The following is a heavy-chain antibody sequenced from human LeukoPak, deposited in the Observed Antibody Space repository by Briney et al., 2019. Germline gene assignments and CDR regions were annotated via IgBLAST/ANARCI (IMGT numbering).Heavy chain of an antibody. CDR1: GFTFSSYA. CDR3: AKVIGGSSAYDALDI. V-gene: IGHV3-23*01. D-gene: IGHD6-6*01. J-gene: IGHJ3*02. Sequence: PGGSLRLSFAASGFTFSSYAMSWVRQAPGKGLEGVSAISGSGGSTYYADSVKGRFTISRDNSKNTLYLQMNSLRVEDTAVYYCAKVIGGSSAYDALDIWGQGTMVTVSS. CDR2: ISGSGGST.